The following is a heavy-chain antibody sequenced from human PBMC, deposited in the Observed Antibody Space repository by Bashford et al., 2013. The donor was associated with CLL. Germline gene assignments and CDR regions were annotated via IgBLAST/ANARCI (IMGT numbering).Heavy chain of an antibody. D-gene: IGHD1-1*01. J-gene: IGHJ4*02. V-gene: IGHV4-59*01. Sequence: SETLSLTCTVSGASISTYYWSWIRQTPVKGLEWIGYIHYTGSTNYNPSLQGRVTMSRDTSITTAYMELRRLTSDDTAVYYCASGPRDWNAIHFSGQGTLVTVSS. CDR1: GASISTYY. CDR2: IHYTGST. CDR3: ASGPRDWNAIHF.